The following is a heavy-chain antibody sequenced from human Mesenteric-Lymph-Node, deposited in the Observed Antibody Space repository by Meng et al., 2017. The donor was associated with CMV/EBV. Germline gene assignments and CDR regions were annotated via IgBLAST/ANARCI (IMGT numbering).Heavy chain of an antibody. Sequence: GESLKISCAASGFIVSSNYMSWVRQAPGKGLEWVSVVYSDGSTFYADSVKGRFTISRDSSKNTLYLQMNSLRADDTAVYFCAKVERESGHYYYGMDVWGQGTTVTVSS. CDR1: GFIVSSNY. CDR3: AKVERESGHYYYGMDV. J-gene: IGHJ6*02. V-gene: IGHV3-53*01. D-gene: IGHD6-25*01. CDR2: VYSDGST.